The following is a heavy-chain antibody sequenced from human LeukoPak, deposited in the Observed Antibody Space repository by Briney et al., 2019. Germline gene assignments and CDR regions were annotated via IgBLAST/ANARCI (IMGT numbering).Heavy chain of an antibody. CDR1: GGSFSGYY. D-gene: IGHD3-16*02. V-gene: IGHV4-34*01. Sequence: PSETLSLTCAVYGGSFSGYYWSWIRQPPGKGLEWIGEINHSGSTNYNPSLKSRVTISVDTSKNQFSLKLSSVTAADTAVYYCARRLSGYTFDYWGQGTLVTVSS. CDR3: ARRLSGYTFDY. CDR2: INHSGST. J-gene: IGHJ4*02.